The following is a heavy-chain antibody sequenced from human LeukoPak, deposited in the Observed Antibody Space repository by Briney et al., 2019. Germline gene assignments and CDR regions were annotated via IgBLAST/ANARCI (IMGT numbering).Heavy chain of an antibody. CDR1: GYTFTDYY. V-gene: IGHV1-2*02. CDR3: TRVAIAWSNLYFDY. J-gene: IGHJ4*02. CDR2: INPKTGGT. Sequence: VASVKVSCKASGYTFTDYYIHWVRQAPGQRLEWMGRINPKTGGTNYAQTFQGRVTMTGDTSINTASIELTSLTSGDTAVYYCTRVAIAWSNLYFDYWGQGTLVTVSS. D-gene: IGHD1-14*01.